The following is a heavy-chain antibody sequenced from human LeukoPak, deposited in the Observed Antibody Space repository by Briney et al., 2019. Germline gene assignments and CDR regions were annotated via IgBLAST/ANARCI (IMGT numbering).Heavy chain of an antibody. CDR1: GFTFNTYA. V-gene: IGHV3-23*01. CDR2: ISGGGDTT. Sequence: GGSLRLSCAASGFTFNTYAMSWVRQAPGKGLEWVSSISGGGDTTNYADSVKGRFTISRDNAKTSLYLQMNSLRAEDTAVYYCARGLSGVTGYTYGRGIDYWGQGTLVTVS. J-gene: IGHJ4*02. D-gene: IGHD5-18*01. CDR3: ARGLSGVTGYTYGRGIDY.